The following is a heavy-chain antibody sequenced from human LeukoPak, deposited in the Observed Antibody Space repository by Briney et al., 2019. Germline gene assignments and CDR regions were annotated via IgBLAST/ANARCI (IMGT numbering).Heavy chain of an antibody. D-gene: IGHD1-1*01. CDR3: ARVRSSNNWEAWFVP. Sequence: GASVKVSCKASGYTFTGYYMHWVRQAPGQGLEWMGWINPNSGGTNYAQKFQGWVTMTRDTSISTAYMELSSLRSEDTAVYYCARVRSSNNWEAWFVPWGQGTLVTVSS. CDR1: GYTFTGYY. J-gene: IGHJ5*02. V-gene: IGHV1-2*04. CDR2: INPNSGGT.